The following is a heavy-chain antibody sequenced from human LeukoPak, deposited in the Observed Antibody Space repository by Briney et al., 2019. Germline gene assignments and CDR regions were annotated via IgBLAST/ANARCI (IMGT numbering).Heavy chain of an antibody. V-gene: IGHV4-31*03. CDR1: GGSISSGGYY. CDR2: IYYSGST. D-gene: IGHD1-1*01. Sequence: SQTLSLTCTVSGGSISSGGYYWSWIRQHPGKGLEWVGYIYYSGSTYYNPSLKSRVTISVDTSKNQFSLKLSSVTAADTAVYYCARVKLARGRYFDYWGQGTLVTVSS. CDR3: ARVKLARGRYFDY. J-gene: IGHJ4*02.